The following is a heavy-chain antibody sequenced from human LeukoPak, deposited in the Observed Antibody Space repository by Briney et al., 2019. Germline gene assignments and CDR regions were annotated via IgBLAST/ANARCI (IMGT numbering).Heavy chain of an antibody. J-gene: IGHJ4*02. V-gene: IGHV1-8*03. CDR1: GYTFTSYD. CDR3: ARAPMGESTAGDY. D-gene: IGHD3-16*01. CDR2: MNPNSGNT. Sequence: ASVKVSCKASGYTFTSYDINWVRQATGQGLEWMGWMNPNSGNTGYAQKFQGRVTITRNTSISTAYMELRSLRFDDTAMYYCARAPMGESTAGDYWGQGTLVTVSS.